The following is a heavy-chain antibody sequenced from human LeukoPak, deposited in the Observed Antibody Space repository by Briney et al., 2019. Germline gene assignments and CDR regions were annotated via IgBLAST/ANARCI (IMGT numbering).Heavy chain of an antibody. CDR3: AREGYYHSSGYYVSYYYYMDV. CDR2: IYYSGST. D-gene: IGHD3-22*01. J-gene: IGHJ6*03. Sequence: SETLSLTCTVSGGSISSSSYYWGWIRQPPGKGLEWIGSIYYSGSTYYNPSLTSRATISVDTSKKQFSLKLSSVTAADTAVYYCAREGYYHSSGYYVSYYYYMDVWGKGTTVTVSS. V-gene: IGHV4-39*07. CDR1: GGSISSSSYY.